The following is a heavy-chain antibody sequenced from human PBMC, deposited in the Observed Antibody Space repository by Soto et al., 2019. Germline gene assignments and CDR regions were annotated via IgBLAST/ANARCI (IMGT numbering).Heavy chain of an antibody. CDR3: AREDSGWYGEFFQH. D-gene: IGHD6-19*01. CDR1: GFTVSDYA. CDR2: IGGRDGST. V-gene: IGHV3-23*01. J-gene: IGHJ1*01. Sequence: GGSLRLSCAASGFTVSDYAMAWGRQAPGKGLEWVSKIGGRDGSTDYADAVKGRFTISRDNTKNTLHLQMSSLRAEDTALYYCAREDSGWYGEFFQHWGQGTLVTVSS.